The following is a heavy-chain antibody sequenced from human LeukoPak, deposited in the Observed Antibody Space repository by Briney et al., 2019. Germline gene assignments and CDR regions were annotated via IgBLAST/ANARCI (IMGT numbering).Heavy chain of an antibody. CDR3: ARLNGSSRTYYYYMDV. CDR1: GGSISSYY. Sequence: SETLSLTCTVSGGSISSYYWSWIRQPPGKGLERIGYIYTSGSTNYNPSLKSRVTISVDTSKNQFSLKLSSVTAADTAVYYCARLNGSSRTYYYYMDVWGKGTTDTVSS. D-gene: IGHD6-6*01. J-gene: IGHJ6*03. V-gene: IGHV4-4*09. CDR2: IYTSGST.